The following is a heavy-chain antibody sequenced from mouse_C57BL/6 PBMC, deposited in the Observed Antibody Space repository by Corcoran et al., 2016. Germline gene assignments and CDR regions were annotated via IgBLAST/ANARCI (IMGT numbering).Heavy chain of an antibody. V-gene: IGHV1-81*01. CDR1: GYTFTSYG. J-gene: IGHJ2*01. D-gene: IGHD2-3*01. Sequence: QVQLQQSGAELARPGASVKLSCKASGYTFTSYGISWVKQRTGQGLEWIGEIYPRSGNTYYNEKFKGKATLTADKSSSTAYMELRSLTSEDSAVYFWARRGYDGYEFDYWGQGTTLTVSS. CDR2: IYPRSGNT. CDR3: ARRGYDGYEFDY.